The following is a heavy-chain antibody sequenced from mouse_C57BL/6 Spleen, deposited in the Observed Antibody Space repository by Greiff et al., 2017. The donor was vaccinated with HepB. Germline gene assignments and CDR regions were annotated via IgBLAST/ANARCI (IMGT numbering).Heavy chain of an antibody. J-gene: IGHJ2*01. V-gene: IGHV1-52*01. CDR2: IDPSDSET. Sequence: QVQLQQSGAELVRPGSSVKLSCKASGYTFTSYWMHWVKQRPIQGLEWIGNIDPSDSETHYNQKFKDKATLTVDKSSSTAYMQLSSLTSEDSAVYYCARALYYGYDDGYYFDYWGQGTTLTVSS. D-gene: IGHD2-2*01. CDR1: GYTFTSYW. CDR3: ARALYYGYDDGYYFDY.